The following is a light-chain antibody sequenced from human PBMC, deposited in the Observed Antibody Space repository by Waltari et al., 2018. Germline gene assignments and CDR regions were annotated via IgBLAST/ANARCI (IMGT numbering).Light chain of an antibody. J-gene: IGLJ2*01. CDR2: SND. V-gene: IGLV1-44*01. CDR1: SSHIGSNT. CDR3: AAWDDSLKTVI. Sequence: QSVLTQPPSASGTPGQRVTISCSGSSSHIGSNTVNWYQQRPGTAPKLLIYSNDQRPSGVPDRFSGSKSGTSASLAISGLQSEDEAGYYCAAWDDSLKTVIFGGGTKLTVL.